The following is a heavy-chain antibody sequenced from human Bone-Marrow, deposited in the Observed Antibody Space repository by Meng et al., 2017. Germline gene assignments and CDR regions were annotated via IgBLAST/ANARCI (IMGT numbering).Heavy chain of an antibody. J-gene: IGHJ4*02. CDR1: GFTFSDYY. CDR3: AREDYYDSSGYLVGDY. D-gene: IGHD3-22*01. Sequence: GESLKISCAASGFTFSDYYMSWIRQAPGKGLVWVSRINSDGSSTSYADSVKGRLTISRDNAKNTLYLQMNSLRAEDTAVYYCAREDYYDSSGYLVGDYWGQGTLVTVSS. CDR2: INSDGSST. V-gene: IGHV3-74*01.